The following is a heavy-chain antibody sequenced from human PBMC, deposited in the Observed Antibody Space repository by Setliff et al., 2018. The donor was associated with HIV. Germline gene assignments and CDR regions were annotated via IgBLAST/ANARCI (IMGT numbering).Heavy chain of an antibody. CDR1: GYTFSTYG. V-gene: IGHV1-18*01. J-gene: IGHJ6*02. Sequence: ASVKVSCKASGYTFSTYGINWIRQAPGQGLEWMGWISTFNGQTNYAQKFRGRVTMTTETSTSTAYMELKSLRSDDTAVYYCARARGYSYGGFDYYGMDVWGQGTTVTVSS. D-gene: IGHD5-18*01. CDR2: ISTFNGQT. CDR3: ARARGYSYGGFDYYGMDV.